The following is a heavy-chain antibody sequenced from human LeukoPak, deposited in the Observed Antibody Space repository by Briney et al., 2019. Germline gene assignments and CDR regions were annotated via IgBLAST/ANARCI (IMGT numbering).Heavy chain of an antibody. CDR3: AKDFSNWHRD. J-gene: IGHJ4*02. Sequence: GGSLRLSCAASGFTFSNYAMSWVRQAPGKGLEGVSTIHDSGAYAFYTDSVKGRFTISRDNSKNTLDLQMNSLRADDTAVYYCAKDFSNWHRDWGQGVLVTVSS. D-gene: IGHD1-1*01. V-gene: IGHV3-23*01. CDR2: IHDSGAYA. CDR1: GFTFSNYA.